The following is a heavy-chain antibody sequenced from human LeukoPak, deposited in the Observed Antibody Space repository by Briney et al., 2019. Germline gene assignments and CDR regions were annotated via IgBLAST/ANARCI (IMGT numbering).Heavy chain of an antibody. CDR1: GYNFRDDY. CDR2: MNPNSGNT. CDR3: ARDTQSTSLGY. J-gene: IGHJ4*02. Sequence: VASVKVSCKASGYNFRDDYIYWMRQATGQGLEWMGWMNPNSGNTGYAQKFQGRVTMTRNTSISTAYMELSSLRSEDTAVYYCARDTQSTSLGYWGQGTLVTVSS. V-gene: IGHV1-8*02. D-gene: IGHD2-2*01.